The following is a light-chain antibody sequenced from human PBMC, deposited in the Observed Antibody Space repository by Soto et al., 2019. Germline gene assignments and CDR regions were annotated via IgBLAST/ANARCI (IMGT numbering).Light chain of an antibody. CDR2: SAS. V-gene: IGKV1D-12*01. CDR3: QQANSFPRT. Sequence: DIQMTQSPSSVSASVGDRVTITCRASQAISTWLAWYQQNPGKAPKLLIYSASNLQSGFPSRFSGSGSGTDFTLTISSLQPEDFATYYCQQANSFPRTFGQGTKVEIK. J-gene: IGKJ1*01. CDR1: QAISTW.